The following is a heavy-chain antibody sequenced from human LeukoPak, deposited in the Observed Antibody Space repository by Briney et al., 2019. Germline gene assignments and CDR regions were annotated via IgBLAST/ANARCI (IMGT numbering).Heavy chain of an antibody. Sequence: VASVTVSFKASGYTFTSYGISWVRQAPGQGLEWMGWISAYNGNTNYAQKLQGRVTMTTDTSTSTAYMELRSLRSDDTAVYYCARAPGIAVAAYFDYWGQGTLVTVSS. CDR2: ISAYNGNT. V-gene: IGHV1-18*01. D-gene: IGHD6-19*01. J-gene: IGHJ4*02. CDR3: ARAPGIAVAAYFDY. CDR1: GYTFTSYG.